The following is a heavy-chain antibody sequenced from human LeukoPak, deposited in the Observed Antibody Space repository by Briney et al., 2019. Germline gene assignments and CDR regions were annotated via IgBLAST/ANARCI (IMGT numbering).Heavy chain of an antibody. CDR2: INTDGSST. Sequence: AGGSLRLSCAASGFTFSSYWMHWVRQAPGKGLVWVSRINTDGSSTNYADSVKGRFTISRDNAKNTLYLQMNSLRAEDTAVYFCARAIGYYYDAVDIWGQGTMVTVSS. D-gene: IGHD3-10*01. CDR1: GFTFSSYW. V-gene: IGHV3-74*01. J-gene: IGHJ3*02. CDR3: ARAIGYYYDAVDI.